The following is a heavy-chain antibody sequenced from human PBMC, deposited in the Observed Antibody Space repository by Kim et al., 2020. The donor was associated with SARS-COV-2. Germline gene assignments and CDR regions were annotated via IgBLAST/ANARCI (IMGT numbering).Heavy chain of an antibody. J-gene: IGHJ5*02. CDR3: GWVYGSGSIYYPGGFDP. CDR2: SNHSGST. CDR1: GGSFSGYY. D-gene: IGHD3-10*01. V-gene: IGHV4-34*01. Sequence: SETLSLTCAVYGGSFSGYYWGWIRQPPGKGLEWIGESNHSGSTNYNPSLKSRVTISVDTSKNQFSLKLSSVTAADAAVYYCGWVYGSGSIYYPGGFDPWGQGTLVTVSS.